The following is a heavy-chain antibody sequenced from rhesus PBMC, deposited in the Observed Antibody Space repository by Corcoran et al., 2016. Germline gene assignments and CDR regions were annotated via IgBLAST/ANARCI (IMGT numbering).Heavy chain of an antibody. CDR3: ARSGVTATVY. V-gene: IGHV4-165*02. J-gene: IGHJ4*01. D-gene: IGHD3-34*01. CDR2: FGGSSGNT. CDR1: GDSLSDNY. Sequence: QVQLQESGPGLVTPSDTLSLICVVSGDSLSDNYWNCIRPAPGKGLYWIGYFGGSSGNTYYTPSLKSRVTISTDTSKNQFSLERSAVTAADTAVYYCARSGVTATVYWDQGVLVTVSS.